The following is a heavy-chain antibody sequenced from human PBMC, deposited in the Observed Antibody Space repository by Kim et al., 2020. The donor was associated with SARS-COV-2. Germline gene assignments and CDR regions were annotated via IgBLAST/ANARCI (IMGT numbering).Heavy chain of an antibody. V-gene: IGHV3-23*01. J-gene: IGHJ4*02. D-gene: IGHD3-10*02. CDR3: AKDLLFLTN. Sequence: GGSLRLSCAASGFSLSGYAMTWVRQAPGKGLEWVSGINEFVKTTYHADSVKGRFTISRNESKNTLFLQMNSLRAEDTAVCYRAKDLLFLTNWGQGTRVTVSS. CDR1: GFSLSGYA. CDR2: INEFVKTT.